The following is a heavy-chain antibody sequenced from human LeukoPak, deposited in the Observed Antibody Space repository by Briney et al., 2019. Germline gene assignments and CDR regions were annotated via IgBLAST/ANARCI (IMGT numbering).Heavy chain of an antibody. V-gene: IGHV4-31*03. CDR1: GGSMSRGGYY. J-gene: IGHJ3*02. CDR3: AKGMGYYDILTGYSEEDAFDI. Sequence: SQTLSLTCSVSGGSMSRGGYYWRWLRPPPGKGLEWIGYIYYSGSTYYNPSLKRRVTISVDTSKNLFSLKLSCVTAAHTAVYFCAKGMGYYDILTGYSEEDAFDIWGQGTMVTVSS. D-gene: IGHD3-9*01. CDR2: IYYSGST.